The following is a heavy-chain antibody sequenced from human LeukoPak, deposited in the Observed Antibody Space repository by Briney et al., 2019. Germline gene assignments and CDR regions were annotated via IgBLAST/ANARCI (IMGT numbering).Heavy chain of an antibody. Sequence: ASVKVSCKASGYTFTSYGISWVRQAPGQGLEWMGWISAYNGNTNYARKLQGRVTMTTDTSTSTAYMELSSLRSEDTAVYYCARVFFDYGDYSQRGRYYYMDVWGKGTTVTVSS. J-gene: IGHJ6*03. CDR1: GYTFTSYG. CDR2: ISAYNGNT. CDR3: ARVFFDYGDYSQRGRYYYMDV. V-gene: IGHV1-18*01. D-gene: IGHD4-17*01.